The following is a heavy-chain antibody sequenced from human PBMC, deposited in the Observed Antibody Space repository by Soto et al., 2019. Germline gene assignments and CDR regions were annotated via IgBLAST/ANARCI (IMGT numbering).Heavy chain of an antibody. Sequence: PWETLSLTGTVSGGSISSYYWSWIRQPPGKGLEWIGYIYYSGSTNYNPSLKSRVTISVDTSKNQFSLKLSSVTAADTAVYYCARVWANDYESGFDYWGQGTLVTVSS. CDR2: IYYSGST. V-gene: IGHV4-59*01. D-gene: IGHD4-17*01. CDR1: GGSISSYY. CDR3: ARVWANDYESGFDY. J-gene: IGHJ4*02.